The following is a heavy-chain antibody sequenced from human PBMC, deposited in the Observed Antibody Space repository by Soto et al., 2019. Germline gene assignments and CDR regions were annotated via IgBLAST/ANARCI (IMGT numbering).Heavy chain of an antibody. V-gene: IGHV5-51*01. J-gene: IGHJ4*02. CDR1: GYSFTSYW. CDR3: ARSPSSSWLMGMDYFDY. Sequence: GESLKISCKGSGYSFTSYWIGWVRQMPGKGLEWMGIIYPGDPDTRYSPSFQGQVTISADKSISTAYLQWSSLKASDTAMYYCARSPSSSWLMGMDYFDYWGQGTLVTVSS. D-gene: IGHD6-13*01. CDR2: IYPGDPDT.